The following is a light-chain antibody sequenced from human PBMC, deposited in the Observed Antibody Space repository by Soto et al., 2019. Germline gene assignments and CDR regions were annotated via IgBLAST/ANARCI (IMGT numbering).Light chain of an antibody. CDR1: QSVGSN. V-gene: IGKV3-15*01. CDR2: GAS. Sequence: EIVMTQSPATLSVSPGERVTLSCRARQSVGSNLAWYQQKPGQAPRLLIYGASTRATGIPARFSGSGSETEFTLTISSPQAEDSAVYFCQQYNNWPTWTFGQGTKVDIK. CDR3: QQYNNWPTWT. J-gene: IGKJ1*01.